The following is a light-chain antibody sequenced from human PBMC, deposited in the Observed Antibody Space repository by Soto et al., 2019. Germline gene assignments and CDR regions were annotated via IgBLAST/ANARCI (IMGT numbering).Light chain of an antibody. CDR3: MQALQTPIT. CDR1: QSLLHTNGKKY. Sequence: DIVMTQSPLSLPVTPGEPASISCGSSQSLLHTNGKKYMDWYLQKPGQSPQLLIYLGSNRASGVPDRFSGSGSGTDFSLKISRVEAEDVGVYYCMQALQTPITFGQGTRLEIK. CDR2: LGS. J-gene: IGKJ5*01. V-gene: IGKV2-28*01.